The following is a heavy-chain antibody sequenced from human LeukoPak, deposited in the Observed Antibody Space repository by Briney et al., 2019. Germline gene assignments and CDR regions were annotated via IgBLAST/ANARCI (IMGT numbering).Heavy chain of an antibody. V-gene: IGHV4-34*01. CDR2: INHSGST. J-gene: IGHJ5*02. CDR3: ARALNWFDP. Sequence: SETLSLTCAVYGGPFSDYYWSWIRQPPGKGLEWIGEINHSGSTNYNPSLKSRVTISVDTSKNQFSPKLSSVTAADTAVYYCARALNWFDPWGQGTLVTVSS. CDR1: GGPFSDYY.